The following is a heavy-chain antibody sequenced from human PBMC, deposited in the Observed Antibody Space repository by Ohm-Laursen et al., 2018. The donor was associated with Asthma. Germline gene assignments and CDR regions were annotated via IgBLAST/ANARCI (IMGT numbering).Heavy chain of an antibody. CDR2: INHSGST. D-gene: IGHD3-22*01. CDR3: AGAPFGRYYYDSSGYRTHYFDY. CDR1: GGSFSGYY. V-gene: IGHV4-34*01. J-gene: IGHJ4*02. Sequence: SETLSLTCAVSGGSFSGYYWSWIRQPPGKGLEWIGEINHSGSTNYNPSLKSRVTISVDTPKNQFSLKLSSVTAADTAVYYCAGAPFGRYYYDSSGYRTHYFDYWGQGTLVTVSS.